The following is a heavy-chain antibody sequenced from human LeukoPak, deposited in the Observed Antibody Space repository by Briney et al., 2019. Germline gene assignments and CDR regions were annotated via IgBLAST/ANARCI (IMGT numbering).Heavy chain of an antibody. CDR2: MNPNSGNT. Sequence: ASVTVSCKASGYTFTSYDINWVRQAPGQGLEWMGWMNPNSGNTGYAQTFQGRVTITRNTSISTAYMELSSLRSEDTAVYYCARGRGAYYYDSSGYYWFDPWGQGTLVTVSS. J-gene: IGHJ5*02. D-gene: IGHD3-22*01. V-gene: IGHV1-8*03. CDR1: GYTFTSYD. CDR3: ARGRGAYYYDSSGYYWFDP.